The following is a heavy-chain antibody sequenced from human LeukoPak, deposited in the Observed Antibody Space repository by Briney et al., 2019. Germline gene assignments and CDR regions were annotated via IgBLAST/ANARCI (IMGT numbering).Heavy chain of an antibody. Sequence: GGSLRLSCAASGFSFSGYWMSWVRQTPGKGLEWVANIKQDGSVKNSVDSMKGRFTISRDNSKNTLYLQMNSLRAEDTAVYYCAREHYYGSGSYYLPHWGQGILVTVSS. CDR3: AREHYYGSGSYYLPH. V-gene: IGHV3-7*01. D-gene: IGHD3-10*01. J-gene: IGHJ4*02. CDR2: IKQDGSVK. CDR1: GFSFSGYW.